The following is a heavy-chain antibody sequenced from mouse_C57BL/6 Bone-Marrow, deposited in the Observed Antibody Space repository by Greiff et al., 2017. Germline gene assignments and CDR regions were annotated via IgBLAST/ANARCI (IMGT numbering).Heavy chain of an antibody. CDR2: ISNGGGST. CDR1: GFTFSDYY. J-gene: IGHJ4*01. V-gene: IGHV5-12*01. D-gene: IGHD1-1*01. CDR3: ARPGSTLYYYAMDY. Sequence: EVNVVESGGGLVQPGGSLKLSCAASGFTFSDYYMYWVRQTPEKRLEWVAYISNGGGSTYYPDTVKGRFTISRDNAKNTLYLQMSRLKSEDTAMYYCARPGSTLYYYAMDYWGQGTSVTVSS.